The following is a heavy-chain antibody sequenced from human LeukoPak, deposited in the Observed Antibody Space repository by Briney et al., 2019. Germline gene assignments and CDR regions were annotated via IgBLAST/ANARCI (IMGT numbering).Heavy chain of an antibody. D-gene: IGHD1-7*01. CDR3: ARGINYAFDI. V-gene: IGHV3-48*02. Sequence: PGGSLRLSCAASGFSFSSYTMNWVRQAPGKGLEWVSHITKSGSTIYHADSVKGRSTISRDNAKNSLYLQMNSLRDEDTAVYYCARGINYAFDIWGQGTMVTVSS. CDR1: GFSFSSYT. J-gene: IGHJ3*02. CDR2: ITKSGSTI.